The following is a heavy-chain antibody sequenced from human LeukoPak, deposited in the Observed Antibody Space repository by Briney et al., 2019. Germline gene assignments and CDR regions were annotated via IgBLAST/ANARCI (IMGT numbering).Heavy chain of an antibody. D-gene: IGHD3-3*01. CDR1: GYTFTGYY. CDR2: ISAYNGNT. J-gene: IGHJ5*02. Sequence: ASVKVSCKASGYTFTGYYMHWVRQAPGQGLEWMGWISAYNGNTNYAQKLQGRVTMTTDTSTSTAYMELRSLRSDDTAVYYCARGLEWLTRRHTWFDPWGQGTLVTVSS. V-gene: IGHV1-18*04. CDR3: ARGLEWLTRRHTWFDP.